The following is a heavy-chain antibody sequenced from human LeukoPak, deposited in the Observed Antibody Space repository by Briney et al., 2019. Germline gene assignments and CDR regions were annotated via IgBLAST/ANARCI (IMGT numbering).Heavy chain of an antibody. CDR1: GFTFSSYG. Sequence: PGRSLRLSCAASGFTFSSYGMHWVRQAPGKGLEWVAVISYDGSNKYYADSVKGRFTISRDNSKNTLYLQMNSLRAEDTAIYYCAKDWKGYFDYWGQGTLVTVSS. CDR2: ISYDGSNK. CDR3: AKDWKGYFDY. V-gene: IGHV3-30*18. J-gene: IGHJ4*02. D-gene: IGHD1-1*01.